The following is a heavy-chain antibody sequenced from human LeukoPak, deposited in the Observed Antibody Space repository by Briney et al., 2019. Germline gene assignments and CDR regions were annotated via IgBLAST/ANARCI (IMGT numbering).Heavy chain of an antibody. J-gene: IGHJ1*01. V-gene: IGHV4-59*08. CDR3: ARSDVAGEYFQH. CDR1: GGSISSYY. CDR2: IYYSGST. D-gene: IGHD6-19*01. Sequence: PSETLSLTCTVSGGSISSYYWSWIRQPPGKGLEWIGYIYYSGSTNYNPSPKSRVTISVDTSKNQFSLKLSSVTAADTAVYYCARSDVAGEYFQHWGQGTLVTVSS.